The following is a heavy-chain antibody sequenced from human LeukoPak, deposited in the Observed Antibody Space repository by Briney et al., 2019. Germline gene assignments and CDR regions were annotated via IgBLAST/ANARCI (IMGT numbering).Heavy chain of an antibody. D-gene: IGHD3-3*01. V-gene: IGHV3-23*01. Sequence: GGSLRLSCPTSGFSFSTYAMSWVRQAPGKGLQWVSAISGSGDRTYYADSVKGRFTISRDNAKNSLYLQMNSLRAEDTAVYYCARPPIFGVVIHYYYMDVWGKGTTVTVSS. CDR3: ARPPIFGVVIHYYYMDV. J-gene: IGHJ6*03. CDR2: ISGSGDRT. CDR1: GFSFSTYA.